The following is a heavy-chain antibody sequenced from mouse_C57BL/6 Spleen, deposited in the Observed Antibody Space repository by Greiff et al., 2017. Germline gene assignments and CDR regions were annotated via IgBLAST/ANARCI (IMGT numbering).Heavy chain of an antibody. CDR1: GYTFTDYY. J-gene: IGHJ4*01. CDR2: INPYNGGN. D-gene: IGHD3-2*02. V-gene: IGHV1-26*01. CDR3: ARRETAQASYDMDD. Sequence: EVQLQQSGPELVKPGASVKISCKASGYTFTDYYMYWVKQSHGQSLEWIGDINPYNGGNSYNQKFKGKATLTVDKSSSTAYMELRSLTSEDSAVYYCARRETAQASYDMDDWGQGTSVTVSS.